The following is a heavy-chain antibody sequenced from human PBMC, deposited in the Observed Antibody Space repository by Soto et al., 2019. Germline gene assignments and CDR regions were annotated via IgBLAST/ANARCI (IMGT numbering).Heavy chain of an antibody. CDR2: INPNSGGT. D-gene: IGHD5-12*01. CDR3: ARNIVATIDTYYYYCGMDL. J-gene: IGHJ6*01. V-gene: IGHV1-2*04. Sequence: ASVKVSCKASGDTFTGYYMHWVRRAPGQGLEWMGWINPNSGGTNYAQKFQGWVTMTRDTSISTAYMELSRLRSDDTAVYYCARNIVATIDTYYYYCGMDLWGQGPMLTVSS. CDR1: GDTFTGYY.